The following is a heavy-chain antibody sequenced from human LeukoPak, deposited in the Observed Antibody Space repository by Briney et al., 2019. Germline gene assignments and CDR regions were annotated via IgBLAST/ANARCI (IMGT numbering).Heavy chain of an antibody. CDR3: ARHGISGTTGWFDP. Sequence: GSLRLSCAASGFTFSSYSMNWVRQAPGKGLEWIGYIYYSGSTNYNPSLKSRVTISVDTSKNQFSLKLSSVTAADTAVYYCARHGISGTTGWFDPWGQGTLVTVSS. V-gene: IGHV4-59*08. J-gene: IGHJ5*02. CDR2: IYYSGST. CDR1: GFTFSSYS. D-gene: IGHD1-20*01.